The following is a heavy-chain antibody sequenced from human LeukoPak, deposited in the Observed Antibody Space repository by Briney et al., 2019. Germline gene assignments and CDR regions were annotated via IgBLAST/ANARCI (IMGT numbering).Heavy chain of an antibody. CDR1: GYTFTSYA. J-gene: IGHJ6*03. CDR3: ARNFAPASSWYRSYYYYYMDV. V-gene: IGHV7-4-1*02. Sequence: EASVKVSCKASGYTFTSYAMNWVRQAPGQGLEWMGWINTNTGNPTYAQGFTGRFVFSLDTSVSTAYLQISSLKAEDTAVYYCARNFAPASSWYRSYYYYYMDVWGKGTTVTVSS. CDR2: INTNTGNP. D-gene: IGHD6-13*01.